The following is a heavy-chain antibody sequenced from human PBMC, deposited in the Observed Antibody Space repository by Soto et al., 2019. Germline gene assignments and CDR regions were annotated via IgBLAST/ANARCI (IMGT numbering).Heavy chain of an antibody. V-gene: IGHV6-1*01. J-gene: IGHJ6*02. CDR2: TYYRSKWYN. D-gene: IGHD5-18*01. Sequence: QTLSLTCAICGDSGSSNNAACNWIRHSPSRGLEWLGRTYYRSKWYNDYAVSLKSRITINPDTSKNQFDLQLNSVTPEDTAVYYCARGGYSFDDYGMDVWGQGTKVTVYS. CDR1: GDSGSSNNAA. CDR3: ARGGYSFDDYGMDV.